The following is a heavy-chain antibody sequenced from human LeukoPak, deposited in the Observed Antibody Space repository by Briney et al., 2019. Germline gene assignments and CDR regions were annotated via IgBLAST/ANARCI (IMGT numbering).Heavy chain of an antibody. D-gene: IGHD6-19*01. Sequence: PSETLSLTCTVSGGSISSYYWSWIRQSPGKGLEWIGHMYYSGTTSYNPSLKSRVTISLGTSKNQFSLKLSSVTAADTAVYYCARDRDSSGWYDYWGQGTLVTVSS. J-gene: IGHJ4*02. CDR1: GGSISSYY. V-gene: IGHV4-59*01. CDR2: MYYSGTT. CDR3: ARDRDSSGWYDY.